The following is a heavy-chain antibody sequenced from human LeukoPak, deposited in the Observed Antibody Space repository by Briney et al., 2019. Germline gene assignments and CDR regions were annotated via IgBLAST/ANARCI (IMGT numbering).Heavy chain of an antibody. CDR3: VATKDFYGSGSPEDYYHYGMDV. Sequence: ASVKVSCKASGFTFSTSTIHWVRQARGQRLEWMGWIVVGSGNTIYAQNFQERLTIIRDKSTGTAYMELSSLRSDDTAVYYCVATKDFYGSGSPEDYYHYGMDVWGQGTAVIVSS. J-gene: IGHJ6*02. V-gene: IGHV1-58*02. CDR2: IVVGSGNT. CDR1: GFTFSTST. D-gene: IGHD3-10*01.